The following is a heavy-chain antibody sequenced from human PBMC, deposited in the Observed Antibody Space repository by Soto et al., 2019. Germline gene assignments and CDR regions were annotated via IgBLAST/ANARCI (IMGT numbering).Heavy chain of an antibody. D-gene: IGHD6-19*01. V-gene: IGHV4-39*02. CDR1: GGSISSGGYS. CDR2: ISYSGST. J-gene: IGHJ4*02. Sequence: SETLSLTCAVSGGSISSGGYSWGWIRQPPGTGLEWIGGISYSGSTYYNPSLKSRLTISVDTSKNHFSLKLTSVTAADTVVFFCARRGSRLSVAVAAFDYWSQGTLVTVSS. CDR3: ARRGSRLSVAVAAFDY.